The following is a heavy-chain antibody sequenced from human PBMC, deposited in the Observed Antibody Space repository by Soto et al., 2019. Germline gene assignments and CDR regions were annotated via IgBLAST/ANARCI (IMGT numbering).Heavy chain of an antibody. CDR3: ARVRGGSYYEGFDY. CDR2: IFYSGST. V-gene: IGHV4-59*01. J-gene: IGHJ4*02. Sequence: SETLSLTCTVSGGSISHYYWSWIRQPPGKGLEWIGYIFYSGSTKYNPALKSRVSISVDTSKHQFSLELSSVAAADSAMYYCARVRGGSYYEGFDYWGQGTLVTVSS. CDR1: GGSISHYY. D-gene: IGHD1-26*01.